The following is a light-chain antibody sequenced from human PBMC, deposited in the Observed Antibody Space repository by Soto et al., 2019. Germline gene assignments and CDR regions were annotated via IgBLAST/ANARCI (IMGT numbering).Light chain of an antibody. CDR1: QGISTY. CDR3: QQSYSITWT. CDR2: AAS. J-gene: IGKJ1*01. Sequence: DIQMTQSPSSLSASVGDRVTITCRASQGISTYLNWYQQKPGKAPKLLIYAASSLQSGVPSRFRGSESETDFTRNISSLQPEDSETDSCQQSYSITWTFGQATKEDIK. V-gene: IGKV1-39*01.